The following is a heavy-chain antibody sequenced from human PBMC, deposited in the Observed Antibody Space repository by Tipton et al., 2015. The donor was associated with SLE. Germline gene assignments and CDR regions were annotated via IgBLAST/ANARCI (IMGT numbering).Heavy chain of an antibody. J-gene: IGHJ4*02. CDR2: INHSGST. Sequence: TLSLTCAVYGGSFSGYYWSWIRQPPGKGLEWIGEINHSGSTNYNPSLKSPVTISVDTSKNQFSLKLSSVTAADTAVYYCARDHDGDLDYWGQGTLVTVSS. D-gene: IGHD4-17*01. CDR3: ARDHDGDLDY. V-gene: IGHV4-34*01. CDR1: GGSFSGYY.